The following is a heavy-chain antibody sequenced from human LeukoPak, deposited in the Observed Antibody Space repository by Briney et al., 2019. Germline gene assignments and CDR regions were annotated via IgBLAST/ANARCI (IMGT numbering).Heavy chain of an antibody. Sequence: GGSLRLSCAASGFTFSSYSMNWVRQAPGQGLEWVSSISSSSSYIYYADSVKGRFTISRDNAKNSLYLQMNSLRAEDTAVYYCARDLVGILDYWGQGTLVTVSS. V-gene: IGHV3-21*01. CDR3: ARDLVGILDY. CDR2: ISSSSSYI. J-gene: IGHJ4*02. D-gene: IGHD6-6*01. CDR1: GFTFSSYS.